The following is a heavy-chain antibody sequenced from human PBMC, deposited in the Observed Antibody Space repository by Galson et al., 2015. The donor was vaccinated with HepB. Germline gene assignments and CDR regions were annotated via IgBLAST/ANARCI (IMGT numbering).Heavy chain of an antibody. CDR1: GFTFSSYR. CDR3: AREGGDSSGYYPFAEYFQH. J-gene: IGHJ1*01. Sequence: SLRLSCAVSGFTFSSYRMNWVRQAPGKGLEWVSSISSSSSYIYYADSVKGRFTISRDNAKNSLYLQMNSLRAEDTAVYYCAREGGDSSGYYPFAEYFQHWGQGTLVTVSS. D-gene: IGHD3-22*01. CDR2: ISSSSSYI. V-gene: IGHV3-21*01.